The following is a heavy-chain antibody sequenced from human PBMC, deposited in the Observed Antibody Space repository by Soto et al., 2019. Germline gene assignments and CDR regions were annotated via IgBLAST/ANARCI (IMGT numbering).Heavy chain of an antibody. V-gene: IGHV4-30-4*01. J-gene: IGHJ3*02. D-gene: IGHD3-22*01. CDR1: GGSISSGDYY. CDR2: IYYSGST. Sequence: SETLSFTCTVSGGSISSGDYYWSWIRQPPGKGLEWIGYIYYSGSTYYNPSLKSRVTISVDTSKNQFSLKLSSVTAADTAVYYCARSSKSYYYDSSGYYSAFDIWGQGTMVTVSS. CDR3: ARSSKSYYYDSSGYYSAFDI.